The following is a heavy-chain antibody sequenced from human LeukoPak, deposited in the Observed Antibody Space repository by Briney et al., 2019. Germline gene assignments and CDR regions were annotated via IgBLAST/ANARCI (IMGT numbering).Heavy chain of an antibody. Sequence: SETLSLTCTVSGGSICRYYWSWLRQPPGKGLEWIGYIYYSGSTNYNPSLKSRVTISLDTSKNQFSLKLSSVTAADTAVYYCARGLENYYDSSGYYSFKVHAFDIWGHGTVVTVSS. CDR3: ARGLENYYDSSGYYSFKVHAFDI. J-gene: IGHJ3*02. CDR2: IYYSGST. V-gene: IGHV4-59*01. CDR1: GGSICRYY. D-gene: IGHD3-22*01.